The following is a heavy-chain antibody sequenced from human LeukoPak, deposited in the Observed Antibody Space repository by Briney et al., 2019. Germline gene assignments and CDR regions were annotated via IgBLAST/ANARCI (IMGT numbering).Heavy chain of an antibody. CDR2: IYSGGST. Sequence: PGGSLRLSCAASGFTVSSNYMSWVRQAPGKGLEWVSVIYSGGSTYYADSVEGRFTISRDKSKNMVYLQMNSLRADDTAVYYCARALTSDYWGQGTLVTVSS. CDR3: ARALTSDY. V-gene: IGHV3-53*01. J-gene: IGHJ4*02. CDR1: GFTVSSNY.